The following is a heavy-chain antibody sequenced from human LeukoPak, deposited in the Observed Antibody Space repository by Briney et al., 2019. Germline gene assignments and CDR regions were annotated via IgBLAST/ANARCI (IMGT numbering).Heavy chain of an antibody. CDR2: FYYSGST. J-gene: IGHJ4*02. CDR1: GGSISSSSYY. CDR3: ASQNLGFDY. V-gene: IGHV4-39*01. Sequence: SETLSLTCTVSGGSISSSSYYWGWIRQPPGKGLEWIGSFYYSGSTYYNPSLKSRVTISVDTSKNQFSLKLSSVTAADTAVYYCASQNLGFDYWGQGTLVTVSS.